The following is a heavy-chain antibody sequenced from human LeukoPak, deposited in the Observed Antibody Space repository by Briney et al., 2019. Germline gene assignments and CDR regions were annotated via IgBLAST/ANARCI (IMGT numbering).Heavy chain of an antibody. Sequence: GGSLRLSCAASGFTVSSNYMSWVRQAPEKGLEWVSIIYSGGSTYYADSVKGRFTISRDNSKNTLYLQMNSLRAEDTAVYYCARGSDSSGYYYFDYWGQGTLVTVS. CDR2: IYSGGST. D-gene: IGHD3-22*01. CDR3: ARGSDSSGYYYFDY. V-gene: IGHV3-66*01. J-gene: IGHJ4*02. CDR1: GFTVSSNY.